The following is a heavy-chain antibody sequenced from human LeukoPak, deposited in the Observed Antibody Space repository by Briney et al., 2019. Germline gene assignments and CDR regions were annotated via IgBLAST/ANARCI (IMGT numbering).Heavy chain of an antibody. D-gene: IGHD5-18*01. CDR2: ISSNGGST. CDR1: GFTFSNYA. CDR3: ARDLSGVAGYTYGRGIDY. Sequence: GGSLRLSCAASGFTFSNYAMHWVRQAPGKGLEFVSVISSNGGSTYYANSVKGRFTISRDNAKTSLYLQMNSLRAEDTAVYYCARDLSGVAGYTYGRGIDYWGQGTLVTVSS. J-gene: IGHJ4*02. V-gene: IGHV3-64*01.